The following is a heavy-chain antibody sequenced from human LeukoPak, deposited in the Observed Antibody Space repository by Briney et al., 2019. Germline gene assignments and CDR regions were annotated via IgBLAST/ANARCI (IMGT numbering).Heavy chain of an antibody. J-gene: IGHJ4*02. CDR3: ARHTSWYTNDY. D-gene: IGHD1-14*01. CDR2: VNTNTGKT. V-gene: IGHV1-8*02. Sequence: ASVKVSCKASGYTFSAYEINWVRQASGQGLEWVGWVNTNTGKTDYAQKFQGRVTMTRATSLSTVYMELSGLRSDDTAVYYCARHTSWYTNDYWGQGTLVTVSS. CDR1: GYTFSAYE.